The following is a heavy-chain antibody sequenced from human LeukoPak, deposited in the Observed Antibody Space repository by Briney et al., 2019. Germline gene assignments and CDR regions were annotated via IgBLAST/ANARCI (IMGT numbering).Heavy chain of an antibody. J-gene: IGHJ4*02. V-gene: IGHV1-2*02. D-gene: IGHD3-22*01. CDR3: ARRSDDYDSSAYYH. Sequence: ASVKVSCKASGYTFTGYYMHWVRQAPGQGLEWMGWINPNSGGTNYVQKFQGRVTMTMDPSISTAYMELSSLRSEDTAVYYCARRSDDYDSSAYYHWGQGTLVTVSS. CDR1: GYTFTGYY. CDR2: INPNSGGT.